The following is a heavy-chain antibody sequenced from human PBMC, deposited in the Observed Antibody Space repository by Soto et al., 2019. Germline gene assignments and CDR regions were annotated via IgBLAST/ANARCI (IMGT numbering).Heavy chain of an antibody. CDR2: ISWNSGSI. CDR1: VFTFGDYA. CDR3: AKSPTTSGWYVTTDY. J-gene: IGHJ4*02. Sequence: SLRLSCAASVFTFGDYAMQCVRQSPGKGLEWVSAISWNSGSIDYADSVKGRFTISRDNAKNSLYLQMNSLRAEDTALYYCAKSPTTSGWYVTTDYWGQGTRVTVSS. V-gene: IGHV3-9*01. D-gene: IGHD6-19*01.